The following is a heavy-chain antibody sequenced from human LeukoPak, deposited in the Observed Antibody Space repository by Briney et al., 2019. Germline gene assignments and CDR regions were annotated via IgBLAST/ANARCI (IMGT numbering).Heavy chain of an antibody. CDR1: EFTFSSYW. CDR3: ARWGSKLPDDAFDI. D-gene: IGHD6-13*01. Sequence: GGSLRLSCAASEFTFSSYWMNWVRQAPGKGLEWVANIRQDGSEKHYLDSVKGRITISRDNAKSSLYLQMNSLRVEDTAVYFCARWGSKLPDDAFDIWGQGTMVTVSS. CDR2: IRQDGSEK. J-gene: IGHJ3*02. V-gene: IGHV3-7*01.